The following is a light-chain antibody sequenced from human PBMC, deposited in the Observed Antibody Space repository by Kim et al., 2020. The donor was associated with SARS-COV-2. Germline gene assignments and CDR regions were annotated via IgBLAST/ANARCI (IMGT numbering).Light chain of an antibody. CDR1: SLRTYY. V-gene: IGLV3-19*01. Sequence: SSELTQDPAVSVALGQTVRITCQGDSLRTYYTTWYQQKPGQAPMLVIYGKNNRPSEIPDRFSGSSSGNTASLTITGAQAEDDADYYCNSRDSNNNVIFGGGTQLTVL. J-gene: IGLJ2*01. CDR3: NSRDSNNNVI. CDR2: GKN.